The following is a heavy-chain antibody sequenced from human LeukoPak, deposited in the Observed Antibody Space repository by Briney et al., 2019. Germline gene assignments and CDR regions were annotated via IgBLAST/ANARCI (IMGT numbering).Heavy chain of an antibody. J-gene: IGHJ4*02. V-gene: IGHV3-30*01. CDR2: ISYDGSNK. CDR1: GFTFSSYA. CDR3: ARDTRYYFDY. Sequence: PGGSLRLSCAASGFTFSSYAMHCVREAPGKGREWVAVISYDGSNKYYADSVKGRFTISRDNSKNTLYLQMNSLRAEDTAVYYCARDTRYYFDYWGQGTLVTVSS.